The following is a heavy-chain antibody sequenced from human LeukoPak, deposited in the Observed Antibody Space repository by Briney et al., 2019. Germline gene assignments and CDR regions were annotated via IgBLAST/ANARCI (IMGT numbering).Heavy chain of an antibody. CDR1: GFTFDDFA. D-gene: IGHD3-9*01. V-gene: IGHV3-9*01. CDR2: ISWNSGSI. Sequence: GGSLRLSCVASGFTFDDFAMHWVRQAPGKGLEWVSGISWNSGSIDYADSVKGRFTISRDNAKNSLYLQMNSLRAEDTAVYYCASPDWYYYYGMDVWGQGTTVTVSS. J-gene: IGHJ6*02. CDR3: ASPDWYYYYGMDV.